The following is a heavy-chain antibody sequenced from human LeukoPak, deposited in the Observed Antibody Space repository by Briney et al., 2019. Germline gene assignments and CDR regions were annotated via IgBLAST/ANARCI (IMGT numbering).Heavy chain of an antibody. J-gene: IGHJ3*02. CDR1: GYTLTGYY. CDR3: ARKRGVGVDTNAFDM. Sequence: GASVKVSCKASGYTLTGYYMHWVRQAPGQGLEWMGWINANNDGSVYAQKFQGRVTMTRDTSINTAYMELSRLRSDDTAVYYCARKRGVGVDTNAFDMWGQGTMVTVSS. D-gene: IGHD3-3*01. V-gene: IGHV1-2*02. CDR2: INANNDGS.